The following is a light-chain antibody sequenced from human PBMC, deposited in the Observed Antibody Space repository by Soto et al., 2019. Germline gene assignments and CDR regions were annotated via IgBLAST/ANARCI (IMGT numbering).Light chain of an antibody. V-gene: IGKV3-20*01. CDR3: QQYGISPPNT. CDR2: AAS. CDR1: QSVGSSY. Sequence: EIVLTQSPGTLSLSPGERDTLSCRASQSVGSSYLAWYQQKPGQAPRLLIYAASSRATGVTERFSGSGYGKDFTLTISRLEPEDFAVYYCQQYGISPPNTFGKGTRLEIK. J-gene: IGKJ5*01.